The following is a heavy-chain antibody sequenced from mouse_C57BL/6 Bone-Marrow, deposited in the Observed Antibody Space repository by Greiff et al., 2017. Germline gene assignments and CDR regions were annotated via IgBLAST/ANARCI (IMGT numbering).Heavy chain of an antibody. CDR3: TLFLEDY. CDR1: GFNIKDDY. CDR2: IDPENGDT. D-gene: IGHD1-1*01. Sequence: EVMLVESGAELVRPGASVKLSCTASGFNIKDDYMHWVNQRPEQGLEWIGWIDPENGDTEYASKFQGKSTITADPSSNTAYLQLSSLTSEDTAVYYCTLFLEDYWGQGTSVTVSA. V-gene: IGHV14-4*01. J-gene: IGHJ4*01.